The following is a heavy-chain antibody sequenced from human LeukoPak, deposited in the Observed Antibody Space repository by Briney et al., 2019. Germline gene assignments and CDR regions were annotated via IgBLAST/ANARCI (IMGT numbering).Heavy chain of an antibody. CDR3: ARDGYYDFWSGYNYYYYYMDV. D-gene: IGHD3-3*01. CDR2: IYTSGST. Sequence: SETLSLTCTVSGVSISSYYWSWIRQPAGKGLEWIGRIYTSGSTNYNPSLKSRVTMSVDTSKNQFSLKLSSVTAADTAVYYCARDGYYDFWSGYNYYYYYMDVWGKGTTVTVSS. V-gene: IGHV4-4*07. CDR1: GVSISSYY. J-gene: IGHJ6*03.